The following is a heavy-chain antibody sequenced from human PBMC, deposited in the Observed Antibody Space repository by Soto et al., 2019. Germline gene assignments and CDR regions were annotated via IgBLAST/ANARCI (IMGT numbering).Heavy chain of an antibody. CDR3: ARYYYDSTGYYPYYFDY. Sequence: QVQLVQSGAEVKKPGSSVKVSCKASGGTFSSYGFSWVRQAPGQGLEWMGGIIPLFAAPSYAQKCQGRVTFTADESASTAYMELRSLRSEDTALYYCARYYYDSTGYYPYYFDYWGQGTLVTVSS. D-gene: IGHD3-22*01. CDR2: IIPLFAAP. CDR1: GGTFSSYG. V-gene: IGHV1-69*01. J-gene: IGHJ4*02.